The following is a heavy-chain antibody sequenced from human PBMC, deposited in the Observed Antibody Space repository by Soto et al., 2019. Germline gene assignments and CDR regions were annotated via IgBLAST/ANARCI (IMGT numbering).Heavy chain of an antibody. V-gene: IGHV1-8*01. CDR3: ARDRYIAVAGVPYYYGMDV. Sequence: QVQLVQSGAEVKKPGASVKVSCKASGYTFTSYDINWVRQATGQGLEWMGWMNPNSGNTGYAQKFQGRVTMPRNTSISTAYMELSSLRSEDTAVYYCARDRYIAVAGVPYYYGMDVWGQGTTVTVSS. CDR2: MNPNSGNT. J-gene: IGHJ6*02. D-gene: IGHD6-19*01. CDR1: GYTFTSYD.